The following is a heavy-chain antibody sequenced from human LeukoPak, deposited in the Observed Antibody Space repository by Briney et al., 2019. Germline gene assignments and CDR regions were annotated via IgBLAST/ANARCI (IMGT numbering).Heavy chain of an antibody. CDR3: VTTLYSGIYGDAFDV. CDR2: IYPADFET. CDR1: GYSFTNYW. D-gene: IGHD1-26*01. V-gene: IGHV5-51*01. J-gene: IGHJ3*01. Sequence: GESLKISCQGSGYSFTNYWIGWVRQVPGKGLEWKGIIYPADFETRYSPSFQGQVTISVDKSINTAYLQWGSLRVSDTAIYYCVTTLYSGIYGDAFDVWAQGTMVTVSS.